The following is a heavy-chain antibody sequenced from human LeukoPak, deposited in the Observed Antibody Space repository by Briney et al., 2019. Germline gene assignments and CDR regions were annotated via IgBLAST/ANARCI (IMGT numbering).Heavy chain of an antibody. CDR1: GFTLGSYA. Sequence: GGSLRLSCATSGFTLGSYAMSWVRQAPGKGLEWVSGISGSGGSTYYADSVKGRFTISRDNSKNTLYLQMNSLRAEDTAVYYCAKERPWGLDYWGQGTLVTVSS. CDR3: AKERPWGLDY. CDR2: ISGSGGST. J-gene: IGHJ4*02. D-gene: IGHD3-16*01. V-gene: IGHV3-23*01.